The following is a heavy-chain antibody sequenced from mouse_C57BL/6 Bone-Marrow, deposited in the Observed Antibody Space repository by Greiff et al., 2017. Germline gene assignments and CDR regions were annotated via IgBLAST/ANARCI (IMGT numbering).Heavy chain of an antibody. CDR2: IHPNSGST. J-gene: IGHJ2*01. CDR1: GYTFTSYW. Sequence: QVQLQQPGAELVKPGASVKLSCKASGYTFTSYWMHWVKQRPGQGLEWIGMIHPNSGSTNYNEKFKSKATLTVDKSSSTAYMQLSSLTSEDSAVYYCARPGAYGSSSCDYWGQGTTLTVSS. CDR3: ARPGAYGSSSCDY. D-gene: IGHD1-1*01. V-gene: IGHV1-64*01.